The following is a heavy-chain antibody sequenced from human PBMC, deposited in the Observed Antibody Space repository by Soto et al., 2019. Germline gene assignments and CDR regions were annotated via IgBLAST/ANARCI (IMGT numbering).Heavy chain of an antibody. Sequence: ASVKVSCKASGYTFTSYGISWVRQAPGQGLEWMGWISAYNGNTNYAQKHQGRVTMTTDTSTSTAYMELRSLRSDDTAVYYCARDRGGYSGYDAPTHYYYGMDVWGQGTTVTVSS. J-gene: IGHJ6*02. CDR1: GYTFTSYG. CDR3: ARDRGGYSGYDAPTHYYYGMDV. V-gene: IGHV1-18*01. CDR2: ISAYNGNT. D-gene: IGHD5-12*01.